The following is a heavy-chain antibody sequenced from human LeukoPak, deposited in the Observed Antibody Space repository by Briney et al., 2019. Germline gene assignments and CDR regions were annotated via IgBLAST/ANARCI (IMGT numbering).Heavy chain of an antibody. CDR3: AKDIPSSSWYLGY. CDR2: IRSEGNNK. D-gene: IGHD6-13*01. Sequence: GGSLRLSCAASGFTFSSCAMHCVRQAPGKGLEWVALIRSEGNNKYYADSVKGRFTISRDDSKNTLYLQMNSLRPEDTAVYYCAKDIPSSSWYLGYWGQGTLVTVSS. J-gene: IGHJ4*02. CDR1: GFTFSSCA. V-gene: IGHV3-30*02.